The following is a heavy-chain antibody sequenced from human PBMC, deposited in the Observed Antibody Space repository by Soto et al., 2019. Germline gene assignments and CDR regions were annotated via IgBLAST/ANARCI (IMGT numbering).Heavy chain of an antibody. CDR3: ARDRSEGYDYIWGSYRPAAFDI. J-gene: IGHJ3*02. CDR1: GYTFTGYY. D-gene: IGHD3-16*02. Sequence: ASVKVSCKASGYTFTGYYMHWVRQAPGQGLEWMGWINPNSGGTNYAQKFQGWVTMTRDTSISTAYMELSRLRSDDTAVYYCARDRSEGYDYIWGSYRPAAFDIWGQGTMVTVSS. V-gene: IGHV1-2*04. CDR2: INPNSGGT.